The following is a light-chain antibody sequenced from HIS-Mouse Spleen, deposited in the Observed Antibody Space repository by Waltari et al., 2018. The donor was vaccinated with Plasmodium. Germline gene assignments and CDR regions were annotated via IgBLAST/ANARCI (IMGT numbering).Light chain of an antibody. J-gene: IGLJ2*01. CDR2: EGS. CDR1: SSDVGSYNL. CDR3: CSYAGSSTFVV. Sequence: QSALTQPAPVSGSPGQSITISCTGTSSDVGSYNLVSWYQQHPGKATKLMIYEGSKRPSGVSNRFSGSKSGNTASLTISGLQAEDEADYYCCSYAGSSTFVVFGGGTKLTVL. V-gene: IGLV2-23*03.